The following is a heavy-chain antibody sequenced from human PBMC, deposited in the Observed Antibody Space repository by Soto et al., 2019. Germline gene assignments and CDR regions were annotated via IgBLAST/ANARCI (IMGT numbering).Heavy chain of an antibody. CDR3: ARAGPQVGNYMGFDP. V-gene: IGHV4-61*01. D-gene: IGHD4-4*01. J-gene: IGHJ5*02. Sequence: QVQLQESGPGLVKPSETLSLTCTVSGGSVSSGSYYWSWIRQPPGKGLEWIGYIYYSGSTNYNPSLMSRVTISVDTSKNQFSLKLSSVTAADTAVYYCARAGPQVGNYMGFDPWGQGTLVTVSS. CDR1: GGSVSSGSYY. CDR2: IYYSGST.